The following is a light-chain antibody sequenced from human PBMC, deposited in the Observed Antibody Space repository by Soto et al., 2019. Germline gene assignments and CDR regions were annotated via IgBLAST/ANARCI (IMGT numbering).Light chain of an antibody. CDR3: QQLNNYPYT. Sequence: DIQLTQSPSFLSASVGDRVTITCRASQGINSYLAWYQQQPGKAPKLLIYTASTLQKGVPSRFSGSGSGTEFTLTISSLQPEDFATYYCQQLNNYPYTFGQGTNLEIK. J-gene: IGKJ2*01. CDR2: TAS. V-gene: IGKV1-9*01. CDR1: QGINSY.